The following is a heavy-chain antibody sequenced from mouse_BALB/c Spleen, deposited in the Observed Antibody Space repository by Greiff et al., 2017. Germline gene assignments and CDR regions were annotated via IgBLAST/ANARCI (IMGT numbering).Heavy chain of an antibody. D-gene: IGHD1-1*01. J-gene: IGHJ2*01. V-gene: IGHV14-3*02. CDR3: ARPLYGSSFYFDY. CDR1: GFNIKDTY. CDR2: IDPANGNT. Sequence: EVQLVESGAELVKPGASVKLSCTASGFNIKDTYMHWVKQRPEQGLEWIGRIDPANGNTKYDPKFQGKATITADTSSNTAYLQLSSLTSEDTAVYYCARPLYGSSFYFDYWGQGTTLTVSS.